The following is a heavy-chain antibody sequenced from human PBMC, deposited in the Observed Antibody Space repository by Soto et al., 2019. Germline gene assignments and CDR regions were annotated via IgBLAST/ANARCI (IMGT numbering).Heavy chain of an antibody. V-gene: IGHV1-24*01. J-gene: IGHJ5*02. CDR2: FDPEDGET. CDR1: GYTLTELS. Sequence: GASVKVSCKVSGYTLTELSMHWVRHAPGKGLEWMGGFDPEDGETIYAQKFQGRVTMTEDTSTDTAYMELSSLRSEDTAVYYCATIFRGVDNWFDPWGQGTLVTVSS. CDR3: ATIFRGVDNWFDP. D-gene: IGHD3-10*01.